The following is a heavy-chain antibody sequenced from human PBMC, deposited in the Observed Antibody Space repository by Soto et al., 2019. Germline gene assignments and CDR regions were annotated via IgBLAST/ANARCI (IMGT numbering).Heavy chain of an antibody. Sequence: SETLSLTCTVSGGSISSSSYYWGWIRQPPGKGLEWIGSIYYSGSTYYNPSLKSRVTISVDTSKNQFSLKLSSVTAADTAVYYCARRGFMATILGGSFDIWGQGTMVTVSS. CDR2: IYYSGST. V-gene: IGHV4-39*01. CDR3: ARRGFMATILGGSFDI. CDR1: GGSISSSSYY. J-gene: IGHJ3*02. D-gene: IGHD5-12*01.